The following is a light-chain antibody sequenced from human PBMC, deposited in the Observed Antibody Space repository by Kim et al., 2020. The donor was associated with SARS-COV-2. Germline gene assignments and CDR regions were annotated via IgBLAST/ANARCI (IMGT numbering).Light chain of an antibody. Sequence: SVFPGERATLSCRASQSVSSYLAWYQQKPGQAPRLIYGASTRATGIPARFSGSGSGTEFTLTINSLQSEDFAVYYCQKYDNWPITFGQGTRLEIK. V-gene: IGKV3-15*01. CDR3: QKYDNWPIT. CDR1: QSVSSY. J-gene: IGKJ5*01. CDR2: GAS.